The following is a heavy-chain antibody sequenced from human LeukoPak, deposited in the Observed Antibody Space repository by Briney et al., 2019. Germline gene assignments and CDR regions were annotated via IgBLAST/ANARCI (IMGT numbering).Heavy chain of an antibody. J-gene: IGHJ3*02. Sequence: PGGSLRLSCAASGFTFSNYAMHWVRQAPGKGLEWRAVISYDGTNKYYADSVKGRFTISRDNSKNTLYLQMNSLRAEDTAVYYCVRVAVTAIPAHAFDISGQGTMVTVSS. CDR3: VRVAVTAIPAHAFDI. CDR2: ISYDGTNK. CDR1: GFTFSNYA. V-gene: IGHV3-30-3*01. D-gene: IGHD2-21*02.